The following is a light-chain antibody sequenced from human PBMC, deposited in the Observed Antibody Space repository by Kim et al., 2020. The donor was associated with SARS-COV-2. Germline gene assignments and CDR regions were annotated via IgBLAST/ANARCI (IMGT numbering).Light chain of an antibody. CDR2: DAS. J-gene: IGKJ2*01. CDR1: QSVSSY. Sequence: EIVLTQSPATLSLSPGERATLSCRASQSVSSYLAWYQQKPGQAPRLLIYDASNRATGIPARFSGSGSGTDFTLTISSLEPEDFAVYYCQQRSNWPSMTLGQGTKLEI. CDR3: QQRSNWPSMT. V-gene: IGKV3-11*01.